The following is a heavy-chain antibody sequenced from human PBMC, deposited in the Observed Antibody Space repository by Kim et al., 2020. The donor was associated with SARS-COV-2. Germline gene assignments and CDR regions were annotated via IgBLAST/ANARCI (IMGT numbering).Heavy chain of an antibody. D-gene: IGHD6-25*01. CDR3: ARGSGPGLGY. J-gene: IGHJ4*02. CDR1: GYTFSNYA. CDR2: IIGGNGNT. V-gene: IGHV1-3*01. Sequence: ASVKVSCKASGYTFSNYAIHWVRQAPGQRLECMGWIIGGNGNTYYSQKFQGRVTFTRDTSATTAYMELTSLRSGDTAIYYCARGSGPGLGYWGQGTLVTVSS.